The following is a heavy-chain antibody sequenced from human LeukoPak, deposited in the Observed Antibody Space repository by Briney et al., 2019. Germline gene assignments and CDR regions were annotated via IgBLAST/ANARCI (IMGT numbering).Heavy chain of an antibody. CDR1: GYTFTSYA. Sequence: ASVKVSCKASGYTFTSYAMNWVRQAPGQGLEWMGWINTNTGNPTYAQGFTGRFVFSLDTSVSTAYLQISSLKAEDTAVYYCARFNNYDILTGYYYYYGMDVWGQGTTVTVSS. CDR3: ARFNNYDILTGYYYYYGMDV. V-gene: IGHV7-4-1*02. CDR2: INTNTGNP. J-gene: IGHJ6*02. D-gene: IGHD3-9*01.